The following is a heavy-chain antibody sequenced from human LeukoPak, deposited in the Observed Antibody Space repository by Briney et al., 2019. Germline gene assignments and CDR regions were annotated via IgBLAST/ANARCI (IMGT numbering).Heavy chain of an antibody. CDR3: ARNSNQRDGYTNDY. D-gene: IGHD5-24*01. Sequence: SVKVSCKASGYTCTGYYMHWVRQAPGQGLEWMGGIIPIFGTANYAQKFQGRVTITADESTSTAYMELSSLRSEDTAVYYCARNSNQRDGYTNDYWGQGTLVTVSS. J-gene: IGHJ4*02. CDR1: GYTCTGYY. CDR2: IIPIFGTA. V-gene: IGHV1-69*13.